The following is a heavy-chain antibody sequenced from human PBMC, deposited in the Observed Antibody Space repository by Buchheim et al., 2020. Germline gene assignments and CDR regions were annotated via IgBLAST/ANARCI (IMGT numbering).Heavy chain of an antibody. CDR2: INWDGGSR. V-gene: IGHV3-20*01. CDR1: GFIFDDYG. Sequence: EVQVVESGGGVVRPGGSLRLSCAASGFIFDDYGMTWVRQAPGKGLEWVAGINWDGGSRGYVDSVKGRFSISRDNAKNIVYLQMNSLRVEDTALYHCARVLCGGDCYEGLGWFDPWGQGTL. CDR3: ARVLCGGDCYEGLGWFDP. J-gene: IGHJ5*02. D-gene: IGHD2-21*02.